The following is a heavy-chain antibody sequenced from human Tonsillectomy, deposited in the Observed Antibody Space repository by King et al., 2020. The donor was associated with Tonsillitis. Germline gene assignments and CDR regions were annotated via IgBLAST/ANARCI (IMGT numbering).Heavy chain of an antibody. CDR2: IKQDGIEK. J-gene: IGHJ4*02. V-gene: IGHV3-7*03. CDR1: GFTFSSYW. Sequence: VQLVQTGGGLVQPGGSLRLSCAASGFTFSSYWMSWVRQAPGKGLEWVANIKQDGIEKYYVDSVKGRFTISRDSAKNSLYLQMTSLRAEDTAVYYCARDRSGSLDYWGQGTLVTVSS. D-gene: IGHD1-26*01. CDR3: ARDRSGSLDY.